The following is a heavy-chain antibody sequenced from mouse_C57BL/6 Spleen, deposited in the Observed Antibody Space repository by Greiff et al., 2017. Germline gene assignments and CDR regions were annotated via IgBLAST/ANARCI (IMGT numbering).Heavy chain of an antibody. J-gene: IGHJ4*01. D-gene: IGHD3-3*01. V-gene: IGHV1-69*01. Sequence: QVQLQQSGAELVMPGASVKLSCKASGYTFTSYWMHWVKQRPGQGLEWIGEIDPSDSYTNYNQKFKGKSTLTVDKSSSTAYMQLSSLTSEDSAVYYCARPGRRYAMDYWGQGTSVTVSS. CDR1: GYTFTSYW. CDR3: ARPGRRYAMDY. CDR2: IDPSDSYT.